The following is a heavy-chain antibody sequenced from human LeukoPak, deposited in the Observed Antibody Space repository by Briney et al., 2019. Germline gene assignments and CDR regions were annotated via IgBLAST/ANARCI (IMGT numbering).Heavy chain of an antibody. Sequence: GGSLRLSCAASGFTFTNHPMHWVRQTSGKRLEYVSAISPSGDRTWYADSVRGRFTISRDNSKNTMYLQMGSLRPEDMGVYYCARAFRPASDPHDFYDFWGRGTTVTVSS. D-gene: IGHD3/OR15-3a*01. CDR3: ARAFRPASDPHDFYDF. J-gene: IGHJ3*01. V-gene: IGHV3-64*02. CDR1: GFTFTNHP. CDR2: ISPSGDRT.